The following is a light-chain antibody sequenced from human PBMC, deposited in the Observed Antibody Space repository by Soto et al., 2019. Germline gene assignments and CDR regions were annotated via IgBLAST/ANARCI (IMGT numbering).Light chain of an antibody. Sequence: VMTQSPATLSVSPGERATLSCWASETVATNLAWYQQKPGQAPRLLISDASTRAAGISYRFCGSGSGTEFTLTISSRLSEDSAIYYCRQYFEWPPMAFGQGTKVEI. CDR2: DAS. J-gene: IGKJ1*01. CDR3: RQYFEWPPMA. CDR1: ETVATN. V-gene: IGKV3-15*01.